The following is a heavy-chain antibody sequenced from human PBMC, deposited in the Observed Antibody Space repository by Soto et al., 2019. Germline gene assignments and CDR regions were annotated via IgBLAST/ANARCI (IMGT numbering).Heavy chain of an antibody. J-gene: IGHJ4*02. Sequence: EVQLLESGGGLVQPGGSLRLSCAASGFTFSSYAMSWVRQAPGKGLEWVSAISGSGGSTYYADSVKGRFTISRDNSKNTLYLQMNSLRAEDTAVYYCAKPISNYPGSYYFDYWDQGTLVTVSS. CDR3: AKPISNYPGSYYFDY. CDR2: ISGSGGST. D-gene: IGHD4-4*01. V-gene: IGHV3-23*01. CDR1: GFTFSSYA.